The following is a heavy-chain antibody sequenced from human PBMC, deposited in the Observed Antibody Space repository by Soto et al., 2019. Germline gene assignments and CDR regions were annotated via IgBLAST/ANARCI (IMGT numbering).Heavy chain of an antibody. CDR2: ISGSGAIT. V-gene: IGHV3-23*01. J-gene: IGHJ4*02. D-gene: IGHD3-10*01. CDR1: GFTFKNYD. CDR3: ARNRQFRSYYESAGHYNN. Sequence: EVLLLESGGGLVQPGGSLRLSCVASGFTFKNYDMRWVRQAPGKGLEWVSGISGSGAITYYADSVRGRFTISRDNSKNTLYMQLNSLRAEDTAIYYVARNRQFRSYYESAGHYNNWGQGTLVTVSS.